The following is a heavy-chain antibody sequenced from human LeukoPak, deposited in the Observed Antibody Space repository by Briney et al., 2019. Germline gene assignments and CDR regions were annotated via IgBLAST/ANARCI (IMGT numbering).Heavy chain of an antibody. CDR1: GGSISSYY. CDR3: ARGLLDSYHGMDV. CDR2: IYYSGST. V-gene: IGHV4-59*01. Sequence: WETLSLTCTVSGGSISSYYWSWIRQPPGKGLEWVGYIYYSGSTNYKPSLKRRVTISVDTSKNQFSLKLSSVTAADTAVYYCARGLLDSYHGMDVWGQGATVTVS. J-gene: IGHJ6*02.